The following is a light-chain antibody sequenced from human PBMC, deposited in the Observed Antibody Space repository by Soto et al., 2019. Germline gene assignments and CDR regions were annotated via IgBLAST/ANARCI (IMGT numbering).Light chain of an antibody. Sequence: DIVMTQSPDSLAVSLGERATINCKSSQSVLYDSTNKNYLAWYQQTPGRPPKLLIYWASTRESGVPDRFSGSGSGPDFTLTISSLQAEDVAVYYCQQYYSSPPTFGQGTKLEIK. J-gene: IGKJ2*01. V-gene: IGKV4-1*01. CDR1: QSVLYDSTNKNY. CDR3: QQYYSSPPT. CDR2: WAS.